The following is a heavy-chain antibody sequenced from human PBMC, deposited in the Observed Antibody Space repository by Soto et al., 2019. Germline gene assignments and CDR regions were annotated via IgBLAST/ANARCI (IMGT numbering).Heavy chain of an antibody. D-gene: IGHD3-3*01. Sequence: PSETLSLTCAVYGGSFSGYYWSWIRQPPGKGLEWIGEINHSGSTNYNPSLKSRVTISVDTSKNQFSLKLSSVTAADTAVYYCDSDRRITKFPNWFDNWGQGTLVT. CDR3: DSDRRITKFPNWFDN. V-gene: IGHV4-34*01. J-gene: IGHJ5*02. CDR2: INHSGST. CDR1: GGSFSGYY.